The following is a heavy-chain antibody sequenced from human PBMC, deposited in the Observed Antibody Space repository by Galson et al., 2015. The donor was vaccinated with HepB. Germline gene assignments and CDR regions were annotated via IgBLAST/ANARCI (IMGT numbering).Heavy chain of an antibody. CDR3: ARGSIGRYQLLITPPYYYGLDV. J-gene: IGHJ6*02. CDR1: GGSFSGHF. CDR2: IDHSGST. D-gene: IGHD2-2*01. Sequence: TLSLTCTVYGGSFSGHFWTWIRQPPGKGLEWIGEIDHSGSTNYNPSLKRRVTISVDTSKTQFSVKLSSVTAADTAVYYCARGSIGRYQLLITPPYYYGLDVWGQGTTVTVSS. V-gene: IGHV4-34*01.